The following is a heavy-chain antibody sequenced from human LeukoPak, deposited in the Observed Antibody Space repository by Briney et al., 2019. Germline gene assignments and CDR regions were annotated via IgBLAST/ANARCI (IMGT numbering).Heavy chain of an antibody. CDR3: AAGTAADY. CDR2: ISSSSSYT. V-gene: IGHV3-11*03. D-gene: IGHD6-13*01. CDR1: GIPFSEYY. J-gene: IGHJ4*02. Sequence: GGSLRLSCVVSGIPFSEYYMNWIRQAPGKGLEWISYISSSSSYTDYADSVKGRFTISRGNAQNALFLQMNSLRVEDTAVYYCAAGTAADYWGLGTLVTVSS.